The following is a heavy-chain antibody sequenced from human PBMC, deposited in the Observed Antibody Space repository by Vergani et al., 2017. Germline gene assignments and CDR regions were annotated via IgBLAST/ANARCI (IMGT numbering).Heavy chain of an antibody. D-gene: IGHD3-10*01. J-gene: IGHJ4*02. Sequence: QVQLQQWGAGLLKPSETLSLTCAVYGGSFSGYYWSWIRQPPGKGLEWIGEINHSGSTNYNPSLKSRVTISVDTSKNQFSLKLSSMTAADTAVYYCARGRAYYYGSGSYPDYWGQGTLVTVSS. CDR1: GGSFSGYY. CDR3: ARGRAYYYGSGSYPDY. V-gene: IGHV4-34*01. CDR2: INHSGST.